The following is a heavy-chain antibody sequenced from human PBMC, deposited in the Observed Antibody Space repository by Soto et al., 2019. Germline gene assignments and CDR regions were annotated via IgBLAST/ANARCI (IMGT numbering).Heavy chain of an antibody. V-gene: IGHV1-69*08. Sequence: QVQLVQSGAEVRKPGSSVKVSCKAPGGTFSTYIISWVRQAPGQGLEWMGRIIPIPDITNYAQKFQARVTVTADRSTSTAYMELTSLKSEHTAVYYCARDRITTRGDAFDLWGQGTMVTVSS. CDR3: ARDRITTRGDAFDL. CDR2: IIPIPDIT. D-gene: IGHD3-3*01. J-gene: IGHJ3*01. CDR1: GGTFSTYI.